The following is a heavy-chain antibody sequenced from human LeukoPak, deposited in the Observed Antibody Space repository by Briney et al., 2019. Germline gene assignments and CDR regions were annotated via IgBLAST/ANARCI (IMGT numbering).Heavy chain of an antibody. CDR1: GGSFSGYY. J-gene: IGHJ5*02. CDR2: INHSGST. CDR3: ARHLYYDFWSGYPRWFDP. Sequence: PSETLSLTCAVYGGSFSGYYWSWIRQPPGKGLEWIGEINHSGSTNYNPSLKSRVTISVDTSKNQFSLKLSSVTAADTAVYYCARHLYYDFWSGYPRWFDPWGQGTLVTVSS. D-gene: IGHD3-3*01. V-gene: IGHV4-34*01.